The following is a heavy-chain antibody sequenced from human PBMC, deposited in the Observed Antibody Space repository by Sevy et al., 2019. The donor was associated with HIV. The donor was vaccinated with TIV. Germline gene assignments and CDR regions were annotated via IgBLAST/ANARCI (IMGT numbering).Heavy chain of an antibody. J-gene: IGHJ5*02. CDR3: ARGRGVFGAVAINWFYP. CDR1: GFTVSSSY. CDR2: IYSGGSP. Sequence: GGSLRLSCAASGFTVSSSYMTWVRQPPGKGLEWVSVIYSGGSPYYADSVKGRFTISRDNSKNTLYLQMNNLRADDTAVYYCARGRGVFGAVAINWFYPWGQGALVTVSS. D-gene: IGHD3-3*01. V-gene: IGHV3-53*01.